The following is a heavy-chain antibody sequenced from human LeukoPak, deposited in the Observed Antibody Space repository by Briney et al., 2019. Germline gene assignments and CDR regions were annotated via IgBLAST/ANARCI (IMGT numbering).Heavy chain of an antibody. CDR1: GYTFTSYG. Sequence: GASVKVSCKASGYTFTSYGISWVRQAPGQGLEWMGWISAYNGNTNYAQKLQGRVTMTTDTSTSTTYTELRSLRSDDTAVYYCARVFEVLSRYCSGGSCYSGGWFDPWGQGTLVTVYS. CDR2: ISAYNGNT. D-gene: IGHD2-15*01. CDR3: ARVFEVLSRYCSGGSCYSGGWFDP. J-gene: IGHJ5*02. V-gene: IGHV1-18*01.